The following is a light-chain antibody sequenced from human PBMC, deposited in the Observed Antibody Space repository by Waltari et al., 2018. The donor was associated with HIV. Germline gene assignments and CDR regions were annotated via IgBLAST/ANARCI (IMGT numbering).Light chain of an antibody. CDR3: CSYTGSTTWV. CDR2: EDN. Sequence: QSALTQPASVSGSPGQSITISCPGTSSDVGSYNVVSWYKQHPGKAPKLMIYEDNKRPSVVSNRFSGSKSGNTASLTISGLQAEDEADYYCCSYTGSTTWVFGGGTKLTVL. V-gene: IGLV2-23*01. CDR1: SSDVGSYNV. J-gene: IGLJ3*02.